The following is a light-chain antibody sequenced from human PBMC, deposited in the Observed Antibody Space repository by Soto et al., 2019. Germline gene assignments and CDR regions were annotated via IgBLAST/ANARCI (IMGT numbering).Light chain of an antibody. CDR1: QSVASS. V-gene: IGKV3-20*01. J-gene: IGKJ4*01. CDR2: DAS. CDR3: QQYVNSPLT. Sequence: EIVLMQSPGTLSLSPGERGTLSCRASQSVASSLAWYQQKPGQAPRLLIYDASNRATGIPDRFSGSGSGTDFTLTLSRLEPEDFADYYCQQYVNSPLTFGGGTKVEIK.